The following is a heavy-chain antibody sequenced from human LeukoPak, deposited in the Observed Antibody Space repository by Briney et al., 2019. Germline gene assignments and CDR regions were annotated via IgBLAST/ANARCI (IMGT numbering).Heavy chain of an antibody. Sequence: GGSLRLSCAASGFTVSSNYVSWVRQAPGKGLEWVSVIYSGGSTFYADSVKGRFTLSRDNSKNTLYHQMNSLRAEDTAVYYCAREEGYCSGGSCWGLDPWGQGALVTVSS. CDR3: AREEGYCSGGSCWGLDP. D-gene: IGHD2-15*01. J-gene: IGHJ5*02. CDR2: IYSGGST. CDR1: GFTVSSNY. V-gene: IGHV3-53*01.